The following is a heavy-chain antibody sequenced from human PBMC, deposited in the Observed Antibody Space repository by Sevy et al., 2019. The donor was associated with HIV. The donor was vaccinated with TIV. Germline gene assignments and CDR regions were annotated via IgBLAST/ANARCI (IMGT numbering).Heavy chain of an antibody. CDR3: GTDPIIVLLVTDGMDV. Sequence: GGSLRLSCAASGFTFYYAWMSWVRQAPGKGLEWVGRIKSKADGGTTEYVAAVKGRFTISSNDSKNTMYLEMNSLKTEDTAIYYCGTDPIIVLLVTDGMDVWGQGTTVTVSS. J-gene: IGHJ6*02. CDR1: GFTFYYAW. D-gene: IGHD2-8*02. CDR2: IKSKADGGTT. V-gene: IGHV3-15*01.